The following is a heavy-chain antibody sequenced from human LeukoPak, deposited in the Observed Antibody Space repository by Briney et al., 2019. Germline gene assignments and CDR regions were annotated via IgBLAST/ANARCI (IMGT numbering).Heavy chain of an antibody. CDR3: AKDRLRSGYTHFDY. CDR2: ISGSGGST. D-gene: IGHD3-3*01. J-gene: IGHJ4*02. CDR1: GFTFSSYA. V-gene: IGHV3-23*01. Sequence: PGGSLRLSCAASGFTFSSYAMSWVRQAPGKGLEWVSAISGSGGSTYYADSVKGRFTISRDNSKNTLYLQINSLRAEDTAVYYCAKDRLRSGYTHFDYWGQGTLVTVSS.